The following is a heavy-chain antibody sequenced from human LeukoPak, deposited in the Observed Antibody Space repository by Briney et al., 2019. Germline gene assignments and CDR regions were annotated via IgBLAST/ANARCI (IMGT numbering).Heavy chain of an antibody. Sequence: PSETLSLTCTVSGGSISSSSYYWGWIRQPPGKGLEWIGEINHSGSTNYNPSLKSRVTISIDTSKNQFSLKLSSVTAADTAVYYCARGPTVDYDILTGYYHFNSWGQGTLVTVSS. CDR1: GGSISSSSYY. CDR3: ARGPTVDYDILTGYYHFNS. D-gene: IGHD3-9*01. V-gene: IGHV4-39*07. CDR2: INHSGST. J-gene: IGHJ5*02.